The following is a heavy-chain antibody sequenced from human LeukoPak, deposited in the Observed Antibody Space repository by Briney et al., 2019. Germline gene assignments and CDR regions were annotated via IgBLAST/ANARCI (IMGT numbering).Heavy chain of an antibody. J-gene: IGHJ5*02. CDR2: INPNSGGT. D-gene: IGHD3-10*01. Sequence: ASVKVSCKASGYTFTGYYMHWVRQAPGQGLEWMGWINPNSGGTNYAQKFQGRVTMTRDTSISTAYMELSRLRSDDTAVYYCARAYGSGSYYAEWFDPWGQGTLVTVSS. CDR1: GYTFTGYY. V-gene: IGHV1-2*02. CDR3: ARAYGSGSYYAEWFDP.